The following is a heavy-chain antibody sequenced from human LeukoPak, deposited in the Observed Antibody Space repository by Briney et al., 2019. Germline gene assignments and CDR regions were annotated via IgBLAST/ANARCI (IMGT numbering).Heavy chain of an antibody. V-gene: IGHV3-21*01. Sequence: GGSLRLSCAASGFTVSSNYMSWVRQAPGKGLEWVSSISSSSSYIYYADSVKGRFTISRDNAKNSLYLQMNSLRAEDTAVYYCATYYYGSGSYSNLDVWGQGTTVSVSS. D-gene: IGHD3-10*01. CDR1: GFTVSSNY. J-gene: IGHJ6*02. CDR2: ISSSSSYI. CDR3: ATYYYGSGSYSNLDV.